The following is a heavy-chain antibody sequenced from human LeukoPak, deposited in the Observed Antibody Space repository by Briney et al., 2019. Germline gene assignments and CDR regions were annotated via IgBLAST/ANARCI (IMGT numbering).Heavy chain of an antibody. D-gene: IGHD6-19*01. CDR1: GGTFSSYA. V-gene: IGHV1-18*01. CDR2: ISAYNGNT. CDR3: ARSYSSGWYWFDP. Sequence: ASVKVSCKASGGTFSSYAISWVRQAPGQWLEWMGWISAYNGNTNYAQKLQGRVTMTTDTSTSTAYMELRSLRSDDTAVYYCARSYSSGWYWFDPWGQGTLVTVSS. J-gene: IGHJ5*02.